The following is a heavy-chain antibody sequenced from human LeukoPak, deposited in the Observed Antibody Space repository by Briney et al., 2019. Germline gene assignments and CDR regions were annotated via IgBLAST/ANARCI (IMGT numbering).Heavy chain of an antibody. D-gene: IGHD1-7*01. Sequence: SETLSLTCAVYGGSFSGYYWSWLRQPPGKGLEWIGEINHSGSTNYNPSLKSRVTISVDTSKNQFSLKLSSVTAADTAVYYCARAPLELGNAFDIWGQGTMVTVSS. CDR2: INHSGST. CDR3: ARAPLELGNAFDI. J-gene: IGHJ3*02. CDR1: GGSFSGYY. V-gene: IGHV4-34*01.